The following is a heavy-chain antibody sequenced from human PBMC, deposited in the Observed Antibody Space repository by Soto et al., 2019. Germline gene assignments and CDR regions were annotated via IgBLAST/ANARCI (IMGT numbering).Heavy chain of an antibody. CDR2: ISAYNGNT. V-gene: IGHV1-18*01. Sequence: ASVKVSCKASGYTFTSYGISWVRQAPGQGLEWMGWISAYNGNTNYAQKLQGRVTMTTDTSTSTAYMELRSLRSDDTAVYYCAREGWAGYRRSWYGYWGQGTRVTVAS. CDR1: GYTFTSYG. D-gene: IGHD6-13*01. J-gene: IGHJ4*02. CDR3: AREGWAGYRRSWYGY.